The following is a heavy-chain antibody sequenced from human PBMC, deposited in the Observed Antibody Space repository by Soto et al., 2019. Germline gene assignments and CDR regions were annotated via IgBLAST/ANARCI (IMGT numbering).Heavy chain of an antibody. Sequence: EVQLVASGGGLVQPGWSLRLSCVASGFTINNYYMKWVRQAPGKGLEWVANINQDGSEIYYVDSVKGRFTISRDNAKNSRYLPMASLRAEETDVYSGSGGLWWLVDYWGQGTRVTVYS. D-gene: IGHD2-21*01. V-gene: IGHV3-7*04. CDR2: INQDGSEI. CDR3: SGGLWWLVDY. J-gene: IGHJ4*02. CDR1: GFTINNYY.